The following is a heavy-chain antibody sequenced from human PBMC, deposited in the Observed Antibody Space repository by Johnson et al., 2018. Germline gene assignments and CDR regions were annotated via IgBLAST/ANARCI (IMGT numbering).Heavy chain of an antibody. CDR3: ARDGWGGYYYYMDV. D-gene: IGHD3-10*01. CDR1: GFTFSSYV. J-gene: IGHJ6*03. V-gene: IGHV3-30-3*01. CDR2: ISYDGSNK. Sequence: QVQLVQSGGGVVQPGRSLRLSCAASGFTFSSYVMHWVRQAPGKGLEWVAVISYDGSNKYYADSVKGRFTISRDNSQNTVYLQMNSLRAEDTAVYYCARDGWGGYYYYMDVWGKGTTVTVSS.